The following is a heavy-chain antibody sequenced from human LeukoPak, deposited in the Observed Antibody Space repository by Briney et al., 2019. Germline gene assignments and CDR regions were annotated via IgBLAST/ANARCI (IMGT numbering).Heavy chain of an antibody. V-gene: IGHV3-74*01. CDR1: GLTFSYNW. J-gene: IGHJ4*02. Sequence: GGSLRLSSPASGLTFSYNWMEWVRQAPGKGLAWVSCIKTDGSITAYAGSVKGRFTISRDNAKNTLYLQMNSLGADDTSLYYWTRDGGAPMTDFDYWGQGTLVTVSS. D-gene: IGHD2-21*02. CDR2: IKTDGSIT. CDR3: TRDGGAPMTDFDY.